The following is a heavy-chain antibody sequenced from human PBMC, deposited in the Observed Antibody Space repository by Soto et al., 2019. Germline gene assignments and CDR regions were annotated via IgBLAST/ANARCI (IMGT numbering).Heavy chain of an antibody. CDR3: AKNGQPPYYYYGMDV. CDR1: GYTFTRYG. D-gene: IGHD2-8*01. V-gene: IGHV1-18*01. Sequence: QGQLVQSGAEVKKPGASVKVSCKASGYTFTRYGISWVRQAPGQGLEWMGWISGYNGDTNYAQKFQGRVTMTVDTSTTTEFMELTSLTSDDRAVYYCAKNGQPPYYYYGMDVWGQGTTVTVSS. CDR2: ISGYNGDT. J-gene: IGHJ6*02.